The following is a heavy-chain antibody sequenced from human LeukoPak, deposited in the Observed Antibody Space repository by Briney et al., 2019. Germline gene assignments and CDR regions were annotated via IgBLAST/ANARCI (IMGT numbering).Heavy chain of an antibody. D-gene: IGHD5-18*01. CDR3: ARAWGVQLWAYYQ. CDR1: GGSISSSSFY. Sequence: PSETLSLTCTVSGGSISSSSFYWGWIRQPPGKGLEWIGYIYYSGSTNYNPSLKSRVTISVDTSKNQFSLKLSSVTAADTAVYYCARAWGVQLWAYYQWGPGTLVTVSS. CDR2: IYYSGST. J-gene: IGHJ4*02. V-gene: IGHV4-61*05.